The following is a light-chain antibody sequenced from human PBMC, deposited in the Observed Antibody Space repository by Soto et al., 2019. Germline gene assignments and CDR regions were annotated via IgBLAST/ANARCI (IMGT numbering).Light chain of an antibody. CDR3: HQLNSYPLYT. J-gene: IGKJ2*01. V-gene: IGKV1-9*01. CDR1: QGISSY. Sequence: IQLTQSPSSLSAYVGDRVTITCRASQGISSYLAWYQQKPGKAPKLLIYAASTLHSGVPSRFSGSGSGTDFTLTISSLQPEDFATYYCHQLNSYPLYTFGQGTKLEIK. CDR2: AAS.